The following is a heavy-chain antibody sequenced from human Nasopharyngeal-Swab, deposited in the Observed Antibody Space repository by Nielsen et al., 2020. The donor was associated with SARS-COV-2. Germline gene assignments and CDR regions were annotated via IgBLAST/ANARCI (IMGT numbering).Heavy chain of an antibody. CDR2: ISAYNGNT. CDR3: ARTRIAGQEYYFDY. D-gene: IGHD6-13*01. Sequence: ASMKVSCKASGYTFTSYGISWVRQAPGQGLEWMGWISAYNGNTNYAQKLQGRVTMTTDTSTSTAYMELRSLRSDDTAVYYCARTRIAGQEYYFDYWGQGTLVTVSS. CDR1: GYTFTSYG. J-gene: IGHJ4*02. V-gene: IGHV1-18*01.